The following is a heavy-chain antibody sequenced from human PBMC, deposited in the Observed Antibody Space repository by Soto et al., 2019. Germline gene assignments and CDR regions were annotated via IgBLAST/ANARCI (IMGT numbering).Heavy chain of an antibody. Sequence: SETLSLTCTVCGGSISSGGYYWSWIRQHPGKGLEWIGYIYFSGSTYYNPSLKSRVTISVDTSKNQFSLKLSSVTAADTAVYYCARSPHIQLWSYPSDYWGQGTLVTVSS. CDR1: GGSISSGGYY. V-gene: IGHV4-31*03. J-gene: IGHJ4*02. CDR3: ARSPHIQLWSYPSDY. D-gene: IGHD5-18*01. CDR2: IYFSGST.